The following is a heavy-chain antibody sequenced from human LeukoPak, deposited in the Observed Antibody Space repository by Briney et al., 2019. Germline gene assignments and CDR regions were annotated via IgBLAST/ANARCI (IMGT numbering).Heavy chain of an antibody. CDR1: GFPFNAYN. D-gene: IGHD3-22*01. Sequence: PGGSLRLPCAAPGFPFNAYNIHWISQAPGRGLEWVSFIRNDETEIHYADFAKGRFTISRDKSKNTVYLQMNSLRAEDTAVYYCARWPDYYDTSKYYYGMDVWGQGTTVTVSS. CDR3: ARWPDYYDTSKYYYGMDV. J-gene: IGHJ6*02. CDR2: IRNDETEI. V-gene: IGHV3-30*02.